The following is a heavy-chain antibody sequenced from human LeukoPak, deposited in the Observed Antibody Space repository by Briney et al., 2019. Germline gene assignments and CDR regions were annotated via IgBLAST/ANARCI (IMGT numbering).Heavy chain of an antibody. Sequence: ASETLSLTCAVYGGSFSGYYWSWIRQPPGKGLEWIGEINHSGSTNYNPSLKSRVTISVDTSKNQFSLKLSSVTAADTAVYYCARGTGDQEKTFDYWGQGTLVTVSP. CDR3: ARGTGDQEKTFDY. D-gene: IGHD7-27*01. J-gene: IGHJ4*02. V-gene: IGHV4-34*01. CDR1: GGSFSGYY. CDR2: INHSGST.